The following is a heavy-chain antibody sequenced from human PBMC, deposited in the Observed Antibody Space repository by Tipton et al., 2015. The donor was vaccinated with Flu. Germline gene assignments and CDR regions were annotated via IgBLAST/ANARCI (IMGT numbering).Heavy chain of an antibody. J-gene: IGHJ4*02. CDR1: GFTFSSFA. Sequence: SLRLSCTASGFTFSSFAMTWVRQAPGKGLEWVSTISFSGDDTFYADSVKGRFTISRDKSSNTLYLQMNSLRAEDAALYYCAKGYTNSNSYRGLLDYWGQGTLVTVSS. V-gene: IGHV3-23*01. CDR2: ISFSGDDT. D-gene: IGHD3-16*02. CDR3: AKGYTNSNSYRGLLDY.